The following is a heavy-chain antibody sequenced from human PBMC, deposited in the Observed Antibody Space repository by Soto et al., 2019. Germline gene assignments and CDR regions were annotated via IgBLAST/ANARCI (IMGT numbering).Heavy chain of an antibody. CDR1: GGSISSYY. J-gene: IGHJ6*02. CDR2: IYYSGST. Sequence: SETLSLTCTVSGGSISSYYWSWIRQPPGKGLEWIGYIYYSGSTNYNPSLKSRVTISVDTSKNQFSLKLSSVTAADTAVYYCARGSRGYYYYGMDVWGQGTTVTVSS. CDR3: ARGSRGYYYYGMDV. V-gene: IGHV4-59*01. D-gene: IGHD6-13*01.